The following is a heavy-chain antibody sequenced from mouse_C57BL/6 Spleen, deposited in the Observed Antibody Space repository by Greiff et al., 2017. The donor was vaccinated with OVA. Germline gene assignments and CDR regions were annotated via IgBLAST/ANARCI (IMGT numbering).Heavy chain of an antibody. J-gene: IGHJ2*01. CDR2: INYDGSST. CDR3: ARERYDYGFDY. Sequence: EVMLVESEGGLVQPGSSMKLSCTASGFTFSDYYMAWVRQVPEKGLEWVANINYDGSSTYYLDSLKSRFIISRDNAKNILYLQMSSLKSEDTATYYCARERYDYGFDYWGQGTTLTVSS. D-gene: IGHD2-4*01. CDR1: GFTFSDYY. V-gene: IGHV5-16*01.